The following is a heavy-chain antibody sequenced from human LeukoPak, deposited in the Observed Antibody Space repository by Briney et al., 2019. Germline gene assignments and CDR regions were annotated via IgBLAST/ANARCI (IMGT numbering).Heavy chain of an antibody. CDR2: IIPIFGTA. CDR1: GGTFTSYA. V-gene: IGHV1-69*13. CDR3: GRNPNKTGEVDY. D-gene: IGHD7-27*01. J-gene: IGHJ4*02. Sequence: GASVKVSCKASGGTFTSYAISWVRQAPGQGLEWMGGIIPIFGTANYAQKFQGRVTITADESTSTAYMELSSLRSEDTAVFYCGRNPNKTGEVDYWGQGTLVTVSS.